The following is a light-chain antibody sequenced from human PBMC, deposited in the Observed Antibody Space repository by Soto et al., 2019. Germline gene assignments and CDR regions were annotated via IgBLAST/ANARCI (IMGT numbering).Light chain of an antibody. CDR2: DAY. CDR3: QQYGSSPRT. V-gene: IGKV3-15*01. Sequence: EIIMTQSPATLSVSPGERATLSCRASQGVGSTLAWYRQQPGQAPRLLTYDAYIRASGVPARFSGSGSGTEFTLTISGLQSEDFAVYYCQQYGSSPRTFGQGTKVDIK. J-gene: IGKJ1*01. CDR1: QGVGST.